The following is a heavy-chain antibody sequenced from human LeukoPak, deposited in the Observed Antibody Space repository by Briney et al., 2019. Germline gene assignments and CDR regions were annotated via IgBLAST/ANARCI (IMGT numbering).Heavy chain of an antibody. D-gene: IGHD3-10*01. V-gene: IGHV4-39*01. CDR1: GGSISSSSYY. J-gene: IGHJ5*02. CDR3: ARHPLWFGELLSPNWFDP. CDR2: IYYSGST. Sequence: SETLSLTCTVSGGSISSSSYYCGWIRQPPGKGLEWIGSIYYSGSTYYNPSLKSRVTISVDTSKNQFSLKLSSVTAADTAVYYCARHPLWFGELLSPNWFDPWGQGTLVTVSS.